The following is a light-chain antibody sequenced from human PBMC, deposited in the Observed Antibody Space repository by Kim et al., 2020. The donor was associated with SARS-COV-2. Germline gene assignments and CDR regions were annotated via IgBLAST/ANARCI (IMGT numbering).Light chain of an antibody. CDR3: LQHNTSPIT. J-gene: IGKJ5*01. CDR1: QSIRND. CDR2: GAS. Sequence: GDRVTITCRASQSIRNDLNWYQQKPGRAPKRLIYGASSLQSGVPSRFSGSGSGTEFTLTISSLQPEDFATYFCLQHNTSPITFGQGTRLDIK. V-gene: IGKV1-17*01.